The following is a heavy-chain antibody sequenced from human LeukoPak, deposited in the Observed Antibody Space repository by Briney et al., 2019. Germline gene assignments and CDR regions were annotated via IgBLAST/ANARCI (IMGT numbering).Heavy chain of an antibody. D-gene: IGHD3-22*01. CDR3: AEGDYDSSGYYPAYFQH. V-gene: IGHV3-30*02. CDR1: GFTFSSYW. CDR2: IRYDGSNK. J-gene: IGHJ1*01. Sequence: GGSLRLSCAASGFTFSSYWMSWVRQAPGKGLEWVAFIRYDGSNKYYADSVKGRFTISRDNSKNTLNLQMNSLRDEDTAVYYCAEGDYDSSGYYPAYFQHWGQGTLVTVSS.